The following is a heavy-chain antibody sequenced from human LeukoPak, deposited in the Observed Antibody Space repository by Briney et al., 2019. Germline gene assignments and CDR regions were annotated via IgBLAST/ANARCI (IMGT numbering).Heavy chain of an antibody. J-gene: IGHJ4*02. V-gene: IGHV4-4*07. CDR2: IYPSGST. CDR3: AGRAQTTGWSFDY. CDR1: GGSISSYY. D-gene: IGHD6-19*01. Sequence: SETLSLTCTVSGGSISSYYWTWIRQPAGKGLEWIGRIYPSGSTNYNPSLKSRVAMSVDTSKNQFSLDLSSVTAADTAVYYCAGRAQTTGWSFDYWGQGALVTVSS.